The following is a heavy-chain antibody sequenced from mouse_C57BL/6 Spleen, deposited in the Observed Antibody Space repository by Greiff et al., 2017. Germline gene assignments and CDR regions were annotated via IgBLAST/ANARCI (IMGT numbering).Heavy chain of an antibody. J-gene: IGHJ3*01. CDR1: GFSLTSYA. V-gene: IGHV2-9-1*01. D-gene: IGHD4-1*01. CDR3: ASLANWDGAD. CDR2: IWTGGGS. Sequence: VKLVESGPGLVAPSQSLSITCTVSGFSLTSYAISWVRQPPGKGLEWLGVIWTGGGSTSNSDLTSRLSISKDNSKSQVFVKMNSLQTDDAARYYCASLANWDGADWGQGTLVTVSA.